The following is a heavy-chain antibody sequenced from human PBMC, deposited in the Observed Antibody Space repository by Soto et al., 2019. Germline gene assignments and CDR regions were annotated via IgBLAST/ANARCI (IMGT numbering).Heavy chain of an antibody. J-gene: IGHJ4*02. CDR1: GFTFSSFG. Sequence: EVQLLESGGGLVQPGGSLRLSCTASGFTFSSFGMSWVRQAPGKGLEWVSSLSGDGTTTYYVDSVKGRLTISRDNSKNTLSLQMNSLTTEDTAVYYCAKDITFDSSAYNYWGQGILVTVSS. CDR2: LSGDGTTT. V-gene: IGHV3-23*01. CDR3: AKDITFDSSAYNY. D-gene: IGHD3-22*01.